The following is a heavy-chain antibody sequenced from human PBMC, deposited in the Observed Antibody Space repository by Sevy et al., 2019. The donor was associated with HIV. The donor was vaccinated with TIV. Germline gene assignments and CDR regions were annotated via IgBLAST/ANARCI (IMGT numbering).Heavy chain of an antibody. D-gene: IGHD3-3*01. V-gene: IGHV4-34*01. CDR1: GGSFSGYY. CDR3: ASGAALEFLEWLPPYYYYGMDV. CDR2: INHSGST. Sequence: SETLSLTCAVYGGSFSGYYWSWIRQPPGKGLEWIGEINHSGSTNYNPSLKSRVTISVATSKNQFSLKLSSVTAADTAVYYCASGAALEFLEWLPPYYYYGMDVWGQGTTVTVSS. J-gene: IGHJ6*02.